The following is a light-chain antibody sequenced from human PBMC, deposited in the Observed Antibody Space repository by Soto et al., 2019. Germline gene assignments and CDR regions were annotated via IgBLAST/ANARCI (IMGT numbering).Light chain of an antibody. CDR1: SSDVGAFNY. J-gene: IGLJ1*01. V-gene: IGLV2-14*01. Sequence: QSALTQPASVSGSPGQSITISCTGTSSDVGAFNYVSWYQHHPGKAPKLIIYEVSNRPSGVSNRFSASKSGNTASLTISGLQAEDEADYYCNSYTTSSTLVFGTGTKVTV. CDR2: EVS. CDR3: NSYTTSSTLV.